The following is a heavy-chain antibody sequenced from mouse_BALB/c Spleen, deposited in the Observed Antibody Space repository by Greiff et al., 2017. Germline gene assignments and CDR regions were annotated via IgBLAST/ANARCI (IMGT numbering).Heavy chain of an antibody. CDR3: ARDEGAFAY. V-gene: IGHV5-4*02. Sequence: EVQLVESGGGLVKPGGSLKLSCAASGFTFSDYYMYWVRQTPEKRLEWVATISDGGSYTYYPDSVKGRFTISRDNAKNNLYLQMSSLKSEDTAMYYCARDEGAFAYWGQGTLVTVSA. CDR2: ISDGGSYT. CDR1: GFTFSDYY. J-gene: IGHJ3*01.